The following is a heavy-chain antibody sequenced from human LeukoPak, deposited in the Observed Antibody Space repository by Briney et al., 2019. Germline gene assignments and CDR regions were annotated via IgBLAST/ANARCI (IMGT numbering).Heavy chain of an antibody. D-gene: IGHD3-10*02. J-gene: IGHJ4*02. CDR1: GHTFTGYY. Sequence: ASVKVSCKASGHTFTGYYVYWVLQAPGQGLEWMGWMNPNVGGANFPQKFQGRVTVTSDPAISAAYMELRRLRSDDTAVYYCARGVFGESLESWGQGTLVTVSS. V-gene: IGHV1-2*02. CDR2: MNPNVGGA. CDR3: ARGVFGESLES.